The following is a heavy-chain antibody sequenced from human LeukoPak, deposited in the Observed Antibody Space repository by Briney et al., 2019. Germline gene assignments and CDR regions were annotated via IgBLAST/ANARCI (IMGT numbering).Heavy chain of an antibody. CDR2: IYSSGTT. J-gene: IGHJ6*03. V-gene: IGHV4-59*01. CDR3: ARADGGNSYYYYYMDV. Sequence: SETLFLTCIVSGGSINYYYWTWIRQPPGKGLEWIGYIYSSGTTDYNPSLKSRATISVDTSNNQFSLKLRSVTAADTAIYYCARADGGNSYYYYYMDVWGKGTTVTISS. D-gene: IGHD4-23*01. CDR1: GGSINYYY.